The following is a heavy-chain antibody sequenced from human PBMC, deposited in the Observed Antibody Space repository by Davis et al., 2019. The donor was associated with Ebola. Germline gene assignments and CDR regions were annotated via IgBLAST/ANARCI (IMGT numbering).Heavy chain of an antibody. V-gene: IGHV1-18*01. Sequence: ASVKVSCKASGYTFTSYAMHWVRQAPGQRLEWMGWISAYNGNTNYAQKLQGRVTMTTDTSTSTAYMELRSLRSDDTAVYYCARDRIAAAFDYWGQGTLVTVSS. D-gene: IGHD6-13*01. J-gene: IGHJ4*02. CDR3: ARDRIAAAFDY. CDR2: ISAYNGNT. CDR1: GYTFTSYA.